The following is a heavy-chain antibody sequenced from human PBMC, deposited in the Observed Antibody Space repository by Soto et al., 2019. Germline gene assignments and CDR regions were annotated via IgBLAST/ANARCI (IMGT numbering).Heavy chain of an antibody. Sequence: QVQVVQSGAEVKKPGSSVKVSCKASGGSFSTAASSWVRQAPGQGIEWMGGIMPIFRTADYAQKFQGRVTITADESTRTVDLELSSLRSEDTAVYYCAGDKDRPQLGGNYYYIMDVWGQGTTVTVSS. CDR1: GGSFSTAA. CDR2: IMPIFRTA. CDR3: AGDKDRPQLGGNYYYIMDV. V-gene: IGHV1-69*12. J-gene: IGHJ6*02. D-gene: IGHD3-3*02.